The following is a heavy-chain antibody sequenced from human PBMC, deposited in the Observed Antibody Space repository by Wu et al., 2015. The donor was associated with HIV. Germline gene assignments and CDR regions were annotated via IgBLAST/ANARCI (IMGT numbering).Heavy chain of an antibody. CDR3: ARGRWQIVMNNYHYYYMDV. CDR2: IIGQGAAA. Sequence: QVQLVQSAPEVKKPGSSVRISCKASGDSFNNYAIIWVRQAPGQGLEWMGGIIGQGAAADYAQKFQDRVEITADGSTNIIYMEIRSLKSEDTAMYFCARGRWQIVMNNYHYYYMDVWGKGTAVLVSS. J-gene: IGHJ6*03. CDR1: GDSFNNYA. V-gene: IGHV1-69*12. D-gene: IGHD2/OR15-2a*01.